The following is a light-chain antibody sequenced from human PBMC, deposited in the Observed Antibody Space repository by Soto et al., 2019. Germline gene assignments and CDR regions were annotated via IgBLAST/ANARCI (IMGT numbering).Light chain of an antibody. V-gene: IGKV3-15*01. CDR2: GAS. CDR1: QSFSSN. J-gene: IGKJ1*01. CDR3: QQSNNWPRT. Sequence: EIVMTPSPATLSVSPGERATLSCRASQSFSSNLAWYQQKPGQAPRLLIYGASTRATGIPARFSGSGSGTEFTLTISSLKSEDFAVYYCQQSNNWPRTFGQGTKLEI.